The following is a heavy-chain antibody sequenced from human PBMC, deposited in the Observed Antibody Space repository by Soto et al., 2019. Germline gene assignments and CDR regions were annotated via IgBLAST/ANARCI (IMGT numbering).Heavy chain of an antibody. CDR3: ARGRITKVQGFEY. CDR1: GFTLSSYA. V-gene: IGHV1-3*01. D-gene: IGHD3-10*01. CDR2: INAGNGIT. Sequence: ASVKVSCKASGFTLSSYAMHWVRQAPGQRLEWMGWINAGNGITKYSQKFQDRITITRDTSASTGYMELSSLISEDTAVYYCARGRITKVQGFEYWGQGALVTVS. J-gene: IGHJ4*02.